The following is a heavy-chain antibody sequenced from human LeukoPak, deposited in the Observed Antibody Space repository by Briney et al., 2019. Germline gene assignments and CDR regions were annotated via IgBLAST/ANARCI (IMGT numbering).Heavy chain of an antibody. Sequence: SETLSLTCTVSGGSISSYYWSWIRQPPGKGLEWIGYIYCSGSTNYNPSLKSRVTISVDTSKNQFSLKLSSVTAADTAVYYCARGSSSWNLLDYWGQGTLVTVSS. CDR2: IYCSGST. D-gene: IGHD6-13*01. J-gene: IGHJ4*02. CDR3: ARGSSSWNLLDY. V-gene: IGHV4-59*01. CDR1: GGSISSYY.